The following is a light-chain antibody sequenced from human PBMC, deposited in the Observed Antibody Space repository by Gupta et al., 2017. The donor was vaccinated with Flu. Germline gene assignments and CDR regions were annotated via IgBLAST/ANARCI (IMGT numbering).Light chain of an antibody. CDR3: HQYYTTPLT. CDR2: WAS. J-gene: IGKJ4*01. CDR1: QSVFYRSNQKNY. V-gene: IGKV4-1*01. Sequence: HAPCPPTGSLGERATINCKSRQSVFYRSNQKNYLAWYQQKPGKPPKLLIYWASTRESGVPDRFSGSGSGTDFTLTISNLQAEDVAIYYCHQYYTTPLTFGEGTKVEIK.